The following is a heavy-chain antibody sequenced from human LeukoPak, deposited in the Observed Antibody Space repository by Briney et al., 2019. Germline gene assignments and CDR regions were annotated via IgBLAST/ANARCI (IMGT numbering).Heavy chain of an antibody. CDR1: GYTFTSYD. D-gene: IGHD3-9*01. CDR2: ISAYNGNT. Sequence: ASVKVSCRASGYTFTSYDIIWVRQAPGQGLEWMGWISAYNGNTNYAQKLQGRVTMTTDTSTSTAYMELRSLRSDDTAVYYCASGYDILFAPWGQGTLVTVSS. CDR3: ASGYDILFAP. J-gene: IGHJ5*02. V-gene: IGHV1-18*01.